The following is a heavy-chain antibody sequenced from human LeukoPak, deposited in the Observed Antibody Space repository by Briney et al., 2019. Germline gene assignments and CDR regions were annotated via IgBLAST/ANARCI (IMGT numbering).Heavy chain of an antibody. V-gene: IGHV3-23*01. CDR2: ISGSGGST. CDR3: ARIYDFWSGYWSDY. CDR1: GFTFSSYA. J-gene: IGHJ4*02. Sequence: GRSLRLSCAASGFTFSSYAMSWVRQAPGKGLEWVSAISGSGGSTYYADSVKGRFTISRDNSKNTLYLQMNSLRAEDTAVYYCARIYDFWSGYWSDYWGQGTLVTVSS. D-gene: IGHD3-3*01.